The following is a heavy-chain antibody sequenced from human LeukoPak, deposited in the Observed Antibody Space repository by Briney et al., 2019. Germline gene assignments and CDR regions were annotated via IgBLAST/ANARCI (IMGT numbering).Heavy chain of an antibody. Sequence: SVKVSCKASGYTFTSYGISWVRQAPGQGLEWIGWIVVGSGNTNYAQKFQERVTITRDMSTSTAYMELSSLRSEDTAVYYCAASSSTILSYWGQGTLVTVSS. D-gene: IGHD6-6*01. CDR3: AASSSTILSY. CDR2: IVVGSGNT. V-gene: IGHV1-58*02. CDR1: GYTFTSYG. J-gene: IGHJ4*02.